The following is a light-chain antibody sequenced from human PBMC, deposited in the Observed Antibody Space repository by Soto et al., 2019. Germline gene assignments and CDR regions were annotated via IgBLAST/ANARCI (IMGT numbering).Light chain of an antibody. CDR2: GVT. J-gene: IGLJ1*01. CDR1: SDNY. Sequence: QSALTQPASVSGSPGQSITISCTGTSDNYGSCYQHHPGKVPKLMIYGVTNPPSGGSARFSGSKSGTTSFLTISVLQTEEEADYYCSSDKNSRTHLFGAGTKLTVL. V-gene: IGLV2-14*01. CDR3: SSDKNSRTHL.